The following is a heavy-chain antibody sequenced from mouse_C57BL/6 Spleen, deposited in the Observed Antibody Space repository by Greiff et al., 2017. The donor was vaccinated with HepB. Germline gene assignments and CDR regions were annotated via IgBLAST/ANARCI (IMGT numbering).Heavy chain of an antibody. CDR1: GYTFTSYG. CDR2: IYPRSGNT. CDR3: ARMVYYSNPYYFDY. V-gene: IGHV1-81*01. J-gene: IGHJ2*01. D-gene: IGHD2-5*01. Sequence: QVQLKESGAELARPGASVKLSCKASGYTFTSYGISWVQQRTGQGLAWIGEIYPRSGNTYYNEKFKGKATLTADKSSSTAYMELRSLTSEDSAVYFCARMVYYSNPYYFDYWGQGTTLTVSS.